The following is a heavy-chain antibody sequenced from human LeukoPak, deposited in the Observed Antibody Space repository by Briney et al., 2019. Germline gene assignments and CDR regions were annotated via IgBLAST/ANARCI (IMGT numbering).Heavy chain of an antibody. J-gene: IGHJ6*02. CDR1: GYTFTSYY. CDR2: INPSGGST. Sequence: GASVKVSCKASGYTFTSYYMHWVRQAPGQGLEWMGIINPSGGSTSYAQKFQGRVTMTRDTSTSTVYMELSSLRSEDTAVYYCARDLGGQAQQLVPKPGVYYYGMDVWGQGTTVTVSS. V-gene: IGHV1-46*01. CDR3: ARDLGGQAQQLVPKPGVYYYGMDV. D-gene: IGHD6-6*01.